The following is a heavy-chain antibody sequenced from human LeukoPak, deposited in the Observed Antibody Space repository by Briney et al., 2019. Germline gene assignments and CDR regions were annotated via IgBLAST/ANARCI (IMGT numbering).Heavy chain of an antibody. CDR1: GGSISSRTYY. CDR3: ARHGYYSGSQFDP. CDR2: VDYRGSP. V-gene: IGHV4-39*01. Sequence: SGTLSLTCTVSGGSISSRTYYWGWIRQSPGKGLEWIGSVDYRGSPHHNVALKSRANVSVDTSKNQFFLKLTSVTAADTAVYYCARHGYYSGSQFDPWGQGTLVTVSS. D-gene: IGHD3-10*01. J-gene: IGHJ5*02.